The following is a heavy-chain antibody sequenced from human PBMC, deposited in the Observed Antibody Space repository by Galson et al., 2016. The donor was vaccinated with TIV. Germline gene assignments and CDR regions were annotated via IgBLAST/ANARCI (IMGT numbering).Heavy chain of an antibody. CDR3: AREIPGGTTDLDC. J-gene: IGHJ4*02. V-gene: IGHV3-7*01. D-gene: IGHD1-14*01. CDR2: IKDDGSDK. Sequence: SLRLSCAASGFAFSNYWMSWVRQAPGKGLEWVANIKDDGSDKNYVDSVWGRFTISRDNAKNSLFLQINSLRVEDTAVYYCAREIPGGTTDLDCWGQGTLVTVSS. CDR1: GFAFSNYW.